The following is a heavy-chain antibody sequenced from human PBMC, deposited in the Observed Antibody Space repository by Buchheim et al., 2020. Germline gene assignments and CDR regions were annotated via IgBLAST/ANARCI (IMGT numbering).Heavy chain of an antibody. CDR2: ISGIGSRT. V-gene: IGHV3-23*01. CDR3: ARKAFGSGNYYFDF. J-gene: IGHJ4*02. Sequence: EVQLLESGGALVQPGGSLRLSCAASGFTFVTYAMTWVRQAPGKGLEWVSRISGIGSRTYYADSVKGRFTISRDNSKKTLFLQMNSLRAKDTAVYYCARKAFGSGNYYFDFWGQGTL. CDR1: GFTFVTYA. D-gene: IGHD3-22*01.